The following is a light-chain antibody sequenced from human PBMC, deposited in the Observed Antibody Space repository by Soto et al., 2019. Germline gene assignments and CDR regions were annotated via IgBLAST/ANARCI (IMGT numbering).Light chain of an antibody. V-gene: IGLV2-14*01. CDR1: SSDVGGYNY. J-gene: IGLJ2*01. CDR3: SSYTSSSTRV. CDR2: DVS. Sequence: QSVLTQPASVSGSPGQSITISCTGTSSDVGGYNYVSWYQQHPGKAPKLMIYDVSNRPSGVSNRFSGSKSGNTASLTISGLQAEYEADYYCSSYTSSSTRVFRGGTKLTVL.